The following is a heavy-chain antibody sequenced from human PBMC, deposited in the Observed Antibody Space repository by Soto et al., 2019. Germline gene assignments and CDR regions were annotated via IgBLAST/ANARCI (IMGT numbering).Heavy chain of an antibody. CDR2: ISAYNGNT. D-gene: IGHD2-2*01. CDR3: ARGLGYCSSTSCYDGAFDI. Sequence: ASVKVSCKASGYTFTSYGISCVRQAPGQGLEWMGWISAYNGNTNYAQKLQGRVTMTTGTSTSTAYMELRSLRSDDTAVYYCARGLGYCSSTSCYDGAFDIWGQGTMVTVSS. J-gene: IGHJ3*02. CDR1: GYTFTSYG. V-gene: IGHV1-18*01.